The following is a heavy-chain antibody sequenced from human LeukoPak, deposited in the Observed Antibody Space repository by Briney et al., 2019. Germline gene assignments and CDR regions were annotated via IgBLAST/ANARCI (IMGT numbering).Heavy chain of an antibody. V-gene: IGHV4-59*01. J-gene: IGHJ3*02. CDR3: AREPYGSGNYYRNDAFDI. D-gene: IGHD3-10*01. Sequence: SETLSLTCTVSVVSISTYYWPWIRQPPGKGLECVGYIYNTGSTNYSTSLESRVTISVGTSKNQISLKPSSVTAADTAVYYCAREPYGSGNYYRNDAFDIWGQGTMVTVSS. CDR2: IYNTGST. CDR1: VVSISTYY.